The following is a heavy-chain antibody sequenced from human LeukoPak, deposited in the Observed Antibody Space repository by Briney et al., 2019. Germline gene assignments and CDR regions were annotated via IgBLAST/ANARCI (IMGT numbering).Heavy chain of an antibody. J-gene: IGHJ4*02. V-gene: IGHV3-23*01. D-gene: IGHD6-13*01. CDR2: ISGSGGST. CDR3: AREVSSSWYRYFDY. Sequence: PGGSLRLSCAASGFTSDDYGMSWVRQAPGKGLEWVSAISGSGGSTYYADSVKGRLTISRDNSKNTLYLQMNSLRAEDTAVYYCAREVSSSWYRYFDYWGQGTLVTVSS. CDR1: GFTSDDYG.